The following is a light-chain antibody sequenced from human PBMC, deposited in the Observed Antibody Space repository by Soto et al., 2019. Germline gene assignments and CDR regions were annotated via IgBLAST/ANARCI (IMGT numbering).Light chain of an antibody. J-gene: IGKJ3*01. Sequence: EIVLTQSPGTLSLSPGERATLSCRASQSVSSSYLAWYQQKPGQAPRLLIYGASSRATGIPDRFSGSGSGTDFTLTISRLEPDDFAVYYCQQYGSSPPATFGPGTKVDIK. CDR2: GAS. CDR1: QSVSSSY. V-gene: IGKV3-20*01. CDR3: QQYGSSPPAT.